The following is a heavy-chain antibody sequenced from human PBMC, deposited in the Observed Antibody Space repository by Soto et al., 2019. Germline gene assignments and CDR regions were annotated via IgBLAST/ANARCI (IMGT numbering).Heavy chain of an antibody. V-gene: IGHV4-39*01. J-gene: IGHJ4*02. D-gene: IGHD3-10*01. CDR1: GDSISSSSYY. Sequence: SETLSLTCTVSGDSISSSSYYWGWIRQPPGKGLEWIGSIYYSGRTYYNPSLKSRVTISQDTSKSQFSLKLSSVTAADTAVYYCARLPYGSGSAFDYWGQGILVTVS. CDR2: IYYSGRT. CDR3: ARLPYGSGSAFDY.